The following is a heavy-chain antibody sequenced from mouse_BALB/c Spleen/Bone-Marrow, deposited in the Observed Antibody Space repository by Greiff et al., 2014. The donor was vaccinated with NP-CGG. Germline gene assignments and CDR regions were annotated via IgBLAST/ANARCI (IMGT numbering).Heavy chain of an antibody. V-gene: IGHV5-9-1*01. CDR2: ISSSGSYT. CDR1: GFTFSTYA. Sequence: EVMLVESGGGLAKPGGSLQLSCAASGFTFSTYAMSWVRQTPEKRLEWDATISSSGSYTYYPDSVKGRFTISRDNAKNTLYLQMSSLRSEDTAMFYCSRLRMITTYFDVWGAGTTVTVSS. J-gene: IGHJ1*01. CDR3: SRLRMITTYFDV. D-gene: IGHD2-4*01.